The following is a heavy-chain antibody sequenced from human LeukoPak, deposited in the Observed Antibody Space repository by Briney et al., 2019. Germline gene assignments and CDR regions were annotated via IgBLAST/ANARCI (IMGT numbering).Heavy chain of an antibody. CDR3: AREQSGTRGWYTVDY. Sequence: GGSLRFSCAASGFTFSTYAITWVRQGPGKGREWVSAIRPDGDRTYYANSVRGRFTISRDNSKDTVYLQINGLRVEDTAVYYCAREQSGTRGWYTVDYWGQGTLVTVSS. V-gene: IGHV3-23*01. D-gene: IGHD6-19*01. CDR2: IRPDGDRT. CDR1: GFTFSTYA. J-gene: IGHJ4*02.